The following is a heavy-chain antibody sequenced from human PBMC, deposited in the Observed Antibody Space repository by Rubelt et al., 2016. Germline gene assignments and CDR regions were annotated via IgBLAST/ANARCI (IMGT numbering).Heavy chain of an antibody. D-gene: IGHD3-22*01. J-gene: IGHJ5*02. CDR1: GFTFSNAW. V-gene: IGHV3-15*01. CDR2: IKSKTDGGTT. Sequence: SLRLSCAASGFTFSNAWMSWVRQAPGKGLEWVGRIKSKTDGGTTDYAAPVKGRFTISRDDSKNTLYLQMNSLKTEDTAVYYCTTDRYYYDSSGSPWFDPWGQGTLVTVSS. CDR3: TTDRYYYDSSGSPWFDP.